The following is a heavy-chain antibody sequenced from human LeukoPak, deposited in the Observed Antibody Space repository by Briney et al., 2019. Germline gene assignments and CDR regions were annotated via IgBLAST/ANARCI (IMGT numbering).Heavy chain of an antibody. CDR1: GGSISSGDYY. D-gene: IGHD2-2*01. J-gene: IGHJ5*02. V-gene: IGHV4-30-4*01. CDR3: ARGGYCSSTSCYPWFDP. Sequence: KPSQTLSLTCTVSGGSISSGDYYWSWIRQPPGKGLEWIAYISHSGGTSYNPSLKSRATISSDTSRNQFSLKLSSVTAADTAVYYCARGGYCSSTSCYPWFDPWGQGTLVTVSS. CDR2: ISHSGGT.